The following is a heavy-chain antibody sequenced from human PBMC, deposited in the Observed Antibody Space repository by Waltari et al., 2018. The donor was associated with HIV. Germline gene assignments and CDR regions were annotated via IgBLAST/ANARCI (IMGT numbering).Heavy chain of an antibody. D-gene: IGHD5-12*01. CDR2: VNHKSGDT. CDR3: ARVRGGGMDV. J-gene: IGHJ6*02. CDR1: GNTFTGYY. V-gene: IGHV1-2*01. Sequence: QEHLVQSGAELKRPGAPAKVACTAPGNTFTGYYLHWVRQAPGKGLEWVGRVNHKSGDTHYAQKFQGRVTRTRDTSISTGYMELHSLTSDDTGVYFCARVRGGGMDVWGQGTTVTVSS.